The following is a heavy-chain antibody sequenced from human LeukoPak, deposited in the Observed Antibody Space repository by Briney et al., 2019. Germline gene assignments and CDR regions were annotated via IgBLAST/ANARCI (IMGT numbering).Heavy chain of an antibody. CDR3: ARRSAVAGTCFDY. J-gene: IGHJ4*02. CDR2: IYYSGST. V-gene: IGHV4-39*07. CDR1: GGSISSSSYY. D-gene: IGHD6-19*01. Sequence: SETLSLTCTVSGGSISSSSYYWGWIRQPPGKGLEWIGSIYYSGSTYYNPSLKSRVTISVDTSKNQFSLKLSSVTAADTAVYYCARRSAVAGTCFDYWGQGTLVTVSS.